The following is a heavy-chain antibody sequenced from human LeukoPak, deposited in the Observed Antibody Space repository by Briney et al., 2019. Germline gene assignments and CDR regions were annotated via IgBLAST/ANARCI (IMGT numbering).Heavy chain of an antibody. CDR2: INHSGST. V-gene: IGHV4-34*01. CDR1: GGSFSAYY. J-gene: IGHJ6*03. Sequence: SETLSLTCSVYGGSFSAYYWSWIRQPPGKGLEWIGEINHSGSTNYNPSLKSRVTISIDTSKNQFSLKLSSVTAADTAVYYCARGTKLFAYYHYYYMDVWGKGTTVTVSS. D-gene: IGHD3-10*01. CDR3: ARGTKLFAYYHYYYMDV.